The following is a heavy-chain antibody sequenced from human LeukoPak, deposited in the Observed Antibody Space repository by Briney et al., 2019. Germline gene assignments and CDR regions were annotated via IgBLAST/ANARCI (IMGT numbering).Heavy chain of an antibody. V-gene: IGHV6-1*01. J-gene: IGHJ6*02. D-gene: IGHD2-2*01. Sequence: SQTLSLTCVISGDSVSSHSSAWNWIRQSPSRGLEWLGRTYYRSKWYHDYAVSVRSRMSINPDTSKNQFSLQLSSVTPEDTAVYYCASEPAYNYGMDVSGQGTTVTVSS. CDR1: GDSVSSHSSA. CDR3: ASEPAYNYGMDV. CDR2: TYYRSKWYH.